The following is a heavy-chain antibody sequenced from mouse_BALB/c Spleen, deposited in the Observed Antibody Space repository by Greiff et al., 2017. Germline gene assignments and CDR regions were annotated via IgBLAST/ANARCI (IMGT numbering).Heavy chain of an antibody. J-gene: IGHJ1*01. V-gene: IGHV5-17*02. CDR3: ARAYYDYDVWYFDV. D-gene: IGHD2-4*01. CDR1: GFTFSSFG. CDR2: ISSGSSTI. Sequence: EVQLVESGGGLVQPGGSRKLSCAASGFTFSSFGMHWVRQAPEKGLEWVAYISSGSSTIYYADTVKGRFTISRDNPKNTLFLQMTSLRSEDTAMYYCARAYYDYDVWYFDVWGAGTTVTVSS.